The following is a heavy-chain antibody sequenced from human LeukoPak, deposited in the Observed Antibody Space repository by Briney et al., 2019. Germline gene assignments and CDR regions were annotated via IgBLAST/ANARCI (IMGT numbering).Heavy chain of an antibody. CDR1: GGSISSGDYY. D-gene: IGHD4-17*01. Sequence: SETLSLTCTVSGGSISSGDYYWSWIRQPPGKGLEWIGYIYYSGSTYYNPSLKSRVIISVDTSKNQFSLKLSSVTAADTAVYYCARVIGDYSYYFDYWGQGTLVTVSS. CDR3: ARVIGDYSYYFDY. CDR2: IYYSGST. J-gene: IGHJ4*02. V-gene: IGHV4-30-4*01.